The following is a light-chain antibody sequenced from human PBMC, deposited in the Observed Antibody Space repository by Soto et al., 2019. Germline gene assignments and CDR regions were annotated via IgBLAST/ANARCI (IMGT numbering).Light chain of an antibody. V-gene: IGLV2-23*01. CDR2: ADN. Sequence: QSALTQPASVSGSPGQSITISCTGVTSDVGSYNLVSWYQQHPGKAPKLMIYADNRRPSGVSSRFSASKSDNTASLTVSGLQAEDEADYDCGSYAGSSSSVIFGGGTKLTVL. CDR3: GSYAGSSSSVI. CDR1: TSDVGSYNL. J-gene: IGLJ2*01.